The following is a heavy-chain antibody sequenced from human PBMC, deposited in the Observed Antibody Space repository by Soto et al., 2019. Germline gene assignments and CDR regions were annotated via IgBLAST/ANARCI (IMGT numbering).Heavy chain of an antibody. J-gene: IGHJ6*03. V-gene: IGHV3-30*18. CDR3: AKDGFVLLIRYPYYYM. Sequence: GGSLRLSYAASGFTFSSYGMHWVRQAPGKGLEWVAVISYDGSNKYYADSVKGRFTISRDNSKNTLYLQMNSLRAEDTAVYYCAKDGFVLLIRYPYYYM. D-gene: IGHD3-22*01. CDR2: ISYDGSNK. CDR1: GFTFSSYG.